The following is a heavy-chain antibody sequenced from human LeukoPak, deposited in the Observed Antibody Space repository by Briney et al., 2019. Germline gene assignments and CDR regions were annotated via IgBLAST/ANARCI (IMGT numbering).Heavy chain of an antibody. Sequence: ASVKVSCKVSGYTLTELSMHWVRQAPGKGLEWMGGFDPEDGETIYAQKFQGRVTMTEDTSTDTAYMELSSLRSEDTAVYYCATIHVKDGYNFYYYGMDVWGQGTTVTVSS. J-gene: IGHJ6*02. CDR1: GYTLTELS. CDR3: ATIHVKDGYNFYYYGMDV. D-gene: IGHD5-24*01. V-gene: IGHV1-24*01. CDR2: FDPEDGET.